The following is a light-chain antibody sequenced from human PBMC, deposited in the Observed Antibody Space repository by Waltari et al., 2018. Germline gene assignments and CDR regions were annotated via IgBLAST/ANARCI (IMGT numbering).Light chain of an antibody. J-gene: IGKJ1*01. Sequence: DIQMTQSPSTLSASVGERVTITCRASQSISSWLAWYQQKPGKAPKLLIYKASSLESGVPSRFSGSGSGTEFTLTISSLQPDDFATYYCQQWETFGQGTKVEIK. V-gene: IGKV1-5*03. CDR1: QSISSW. CDR3: QQWET. CDR2: KAS.